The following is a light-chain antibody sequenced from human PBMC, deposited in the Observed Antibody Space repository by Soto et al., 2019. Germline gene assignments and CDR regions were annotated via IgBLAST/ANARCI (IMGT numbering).Light chain of an antibody. CDR3: SSYTSNSPYV. CDR1: SSDVGGYNY. V-gene: IGLV2-14*01. CDR2: EVS. Sequence: QSVRTQPASVSRSPGQSITISCTGTSSDVGGYNYVSWYQQHPGKAPKLMIYEVSNRPSGVSNRFSGSKSGNTASLTISGLQAEEEADYYCSSYTSNSPYVFGTGTKVTVL. J-gene: IGLJ1*01.